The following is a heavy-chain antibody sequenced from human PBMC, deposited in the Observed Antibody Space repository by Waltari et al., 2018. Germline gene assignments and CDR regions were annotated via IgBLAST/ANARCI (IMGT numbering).Heavy chain of an antibody. CDR2: INHSGST. V-gene: IGHV4-34*01. CDR1: GRSFSGYY. D-gene: IGHD6-19*01. CDR3: AGIAVAGTGYFDY. J-gene: IGHJ4*02. Sequence: QVPLQQWGAGLLKPSETLSPTCAVYGRSFSGYYWSWLRQPPGKGLEWIGEINHSGSTNYNPSLKSRVTISVDTSKNQFSLKLSSVTATDTAVYYCAGIAVAGTGYFDYWGQGTLVTVSS.